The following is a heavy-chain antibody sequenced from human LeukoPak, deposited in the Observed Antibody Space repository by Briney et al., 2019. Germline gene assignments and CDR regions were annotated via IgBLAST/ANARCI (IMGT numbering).Heavy chain of an antibody. V-gene: IGHV4-4*07. Sequence: PSETLSLTCTVSGGSISGYYWSWIRQPAGKGLEWIGRIYTSGSTNYNPSLESRVTMSVDTSKNQFSLKLSSVTAADTAVYYCAREGVVAAPYYFDYWGQGTLVTVSS. J-gene: IGHJ4*02. D-gene: IGHD2-2*01. CDR3: AREGVVAAPYYFDY. CDR1: GGSISGYY. CDR2: IYTSGST.